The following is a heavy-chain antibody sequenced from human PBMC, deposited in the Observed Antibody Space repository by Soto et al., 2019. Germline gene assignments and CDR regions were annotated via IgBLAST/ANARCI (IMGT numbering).Heavy chain of an antibody. V-gene: IGHV1-58*01. CDR3: VAGTVVDARLYGMEV. J-gene: IGHJ6*02. D-gene: IGHD2-15*01. CDR1: GFTFTSSA. Sequence: QMQLVQSGPEVKKPGTSVKVSCKASGFTFTSSAVRWVRQARGQRLEWIGWIVVGSNNTNYAQKFQERVTITRDMSTSTSYMELSSLRSEDTAVYYCVAGTVVDARLYGMEVWGQGTTVTVS. CDR2: IVVGSNNT.